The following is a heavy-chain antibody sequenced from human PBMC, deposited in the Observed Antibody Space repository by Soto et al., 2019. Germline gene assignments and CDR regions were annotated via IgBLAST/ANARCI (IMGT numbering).Heavy chain of an antibody. CDR3: ARDEDSNGSYDNWFDP. Sequence: SETLSLTCTVSGGSISSYYWSWIRQPAGKGLEWIGRIYTSGSTNYNPSLKSRVTMSVDTSKNQFSLKLSSVAAADTAVYYCARDEDSNGSYDNWFDPWGQGTLVTVSS. J-gene: IGHJ5*02. V-gene: IGHV4-4*07. CDR2: IYTSGST. CDR1: GGSISSYY. D-gene: IGHD1-26*01.